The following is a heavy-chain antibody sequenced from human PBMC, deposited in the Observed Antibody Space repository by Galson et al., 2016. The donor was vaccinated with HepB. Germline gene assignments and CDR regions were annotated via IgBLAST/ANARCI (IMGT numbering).Heavy chain of an antibody. CDR2: INHRGGI. D-gene: IGHD4-17*01. CDR3: ARAPPVTSRRLLGPKDYYYGMDV. J-gene: IGHJ6*02. CDR1: GGSFSAYY. Sequence: SETLSLTCGVYGGSFSAYYWSWIRQPPGKGLEWIGEINHRGGINYNPSLKSRVTISKDASETQFSLRLSSVTAADTALYFCARAPPVTSRRLLGPKDYYYGMDVWGQGITVTVSS. V-gene: IGHV4-34*01.